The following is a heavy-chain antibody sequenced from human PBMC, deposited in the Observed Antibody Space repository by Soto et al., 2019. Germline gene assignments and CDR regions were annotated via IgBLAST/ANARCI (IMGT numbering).Heavy chain of an antibody. CDR3: GNSYGSGSTHPDS. Sequence: QVDLVQSGAEVKKPGSSVKVSCTASEGTFYSYTLNWVRQAPGQRPEWVGRVNPIVGMSTSASKFQGRVTLTAEKSTGKAFKDLTGLKSDDTAGYYCGNSYGSGSTHPDSWGQGTLVTVSS. J-gene: IGHJ4*02. V-gene: IGHV1-69*02. CDR2: VNPIVGMS. D-gene: IGHD3-10*01. CDR1: EGTFYSYT.